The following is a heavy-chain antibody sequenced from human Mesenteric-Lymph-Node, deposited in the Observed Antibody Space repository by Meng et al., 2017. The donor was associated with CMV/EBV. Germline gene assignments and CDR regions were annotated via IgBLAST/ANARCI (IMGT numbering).Heavy chain of an antibody. CDR2: INAGNGNT. J-gene: IGHJ4*02. CDR1: GYTFTNYA. CDR3: ARGIWVATLRGYYFDY. V-gene: IGHV1-3*01. Sequence: SGYTFTNYAVQWVRQAPGQRLEWMGWINAGNGNTKYSEKFQVRVTITRDASATTTYMELGSLTSEDTGVYYCARGIWVATLRGYYFDYWGQGTPVTVSS. D-gene: IGHD5-12*01.